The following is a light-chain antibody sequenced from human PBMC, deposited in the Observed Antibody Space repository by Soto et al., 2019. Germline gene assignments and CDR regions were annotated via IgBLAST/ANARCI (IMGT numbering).Light chain of an antibody. V-gene: IGLV2-14*01. CDR2: QVS. J-gene: IGLJ1*01. Sequence: QSALTQPASVSGSPGQSITISCTGTSSDVGGYYYVSWYQHHPGKAPKLMIYQVSNRPSGVSNRFSGSKSGNTASLTISGLQAEDEADYYCSSYKSSNTFYVFGTGTKLTVL. CDR3: SSYKSSNTFYV. CDR1: SSDVGGYYY.